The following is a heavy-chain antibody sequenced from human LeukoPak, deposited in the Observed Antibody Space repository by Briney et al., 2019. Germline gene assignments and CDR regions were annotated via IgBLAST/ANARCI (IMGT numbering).Heavy chain of an antibody. CDR3: ARLESKAAAGPAFDI. CDR1: GGSISSYY. CDR2: IHYSGNT. D-gene: IGHD6-13*01. Sequence: PSETLSLTCTVSGGSISSYYWSWIRQPPGKGLEWIGYIHYSGNTNYNPSLKSRVTISVDTSKNQFSLKLSSVTAADTAVYYCARLESKAAAGPAFDIWGQGTMVTVSS. J-gene: IGHJ3*02. V-gene: IGHV4-59*08.